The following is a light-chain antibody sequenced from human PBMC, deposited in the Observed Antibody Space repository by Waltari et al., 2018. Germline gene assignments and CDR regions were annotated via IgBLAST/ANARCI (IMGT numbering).Light chain of an antibody. Sequence: QSALTQPASVSGSPGQSTTISCTGTSSAVGGYNYVPWYQHHPSKAPNLIISDVSKRPSGVSDRFSGSKSGNTASLTISGLQTEDEADYYCNSWTTSSTLLFGGGTKVTVL. V-gene: IGLV2-14*03. CDR3: NSWTTSSTLL. J-gene: IGLJ3*02. CDR2: DVS. CDR1: SSAVGGYNY.